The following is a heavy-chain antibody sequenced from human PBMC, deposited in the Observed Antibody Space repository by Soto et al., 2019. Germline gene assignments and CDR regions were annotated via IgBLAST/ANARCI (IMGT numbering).Heavy chain of an antibody. CDR3: ARDSPLVRGVGFDY. CDR2: INGDGST. V-gene: IGHV3-74*01. J-gene: IGHJ4*02. CDR1: GFTIRNYW. Sequence: EVQLVESGGGLVQPGGSLRLSCAASGFTIRNYWMHWVRQVPGKGLVWVSRINGDGSTNYADSVKGRFTISSDNAKNTLYLKMNTLRVEATAVYYCARDSPLVRGVGFDYWGPGTLVTVSS. D-gene: IGHD3-10*01.